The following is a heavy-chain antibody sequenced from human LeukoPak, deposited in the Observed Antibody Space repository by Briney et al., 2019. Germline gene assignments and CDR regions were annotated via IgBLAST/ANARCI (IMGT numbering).Heavy chain of an antibody. V-gene: IGHV4-39*01. D-gene: IGHD5-12*01. Sequence: SETLSLTCTVSGGSISSSTYYWGWIRQPPGKGLEWIGSIYYSGSTYYNPSLKSRGTISVDTSKNQFSLKVSSVTAADTAVYYCARQAPRYSGYVRLLHFDPWGQGTLVTVSS. J-gene: IGHJ5*02. CDR1: GGSISSSTYY. CDR2: IYYSGST. CDR3: ARQAPRYSGYVRLLHFDP.